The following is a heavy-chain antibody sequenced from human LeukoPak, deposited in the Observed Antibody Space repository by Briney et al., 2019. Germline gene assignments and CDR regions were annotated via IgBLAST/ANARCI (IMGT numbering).Heavy chain of an antibody. CDR3: ARRVPGRSGNWFDP. D-gene: IGHD2-2*01. V-gene: IGHV4-39*01. J-gene: IGHJ5*02. CDR2: VNYGGST. Sequence: KPSETLSLTCTVSGGSISNNDYFWGWIRQPPGKGLEWIGSVNYGGSTHDNPSLKSRVTISVDTSKNQVSLKLSSVTAADTAVYYCARRVPGRSGNWFDPWGQGTLVTVSS. CDR1: GGSISNNDYF.